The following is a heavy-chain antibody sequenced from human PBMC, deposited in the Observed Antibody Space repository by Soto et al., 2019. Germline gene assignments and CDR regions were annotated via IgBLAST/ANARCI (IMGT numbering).Heavy chain of an antibody. CDR3: ARDYDSGGYPRYYFDY. V-gene: IGHV3-33*01. J-gene: IGHJ4*02. CDR2: IWYDGSNK. Sequence: QVQLVESGGGVVQPGRSLRLSCAASGFTFSSYGMHWVRQAPGKGLEWVAVIWYDGSNKYYADSVKGRFTISRDNSKNTLYLQMNSLRAEDTAVYYCARDYDSGGYPRYYFDYWGQGTLVTVSS. CDR1: GFTFSSYG. D-gene: IGHD3-22*01.